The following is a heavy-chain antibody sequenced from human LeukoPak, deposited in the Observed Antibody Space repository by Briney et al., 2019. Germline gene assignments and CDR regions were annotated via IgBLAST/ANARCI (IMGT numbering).Heavy chain of an antibody. V-gene: IGHV6-1*01. Sequence: SQTLSLTCAISGDSVSRDSIAWNWIRQSPSRGLEWLGRTYYKSAWYNDYAVSVKDRIIINPDTSKNQFSLQLNSVTPEDTAVYYCARGTGWPQFDYWGQGTLVTVSS. D-gene: IGHD6-19*01. J-gene: IGHJ4*02. CDR2: TYYKSAWYN. CDR3: ARGTGWPQFDY. CDR1: GDSVSRDSIA.